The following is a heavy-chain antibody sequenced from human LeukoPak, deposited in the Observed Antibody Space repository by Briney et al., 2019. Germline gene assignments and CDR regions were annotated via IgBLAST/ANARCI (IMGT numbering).Heavy chain of an antibody. CDR1: GYTFTSYG. CDR3: ARNRNDILTGYYFDY. Sequence: SVKVSCKASGYTFTSYGISWVRQAPGQGLEWMGGIIPIFGTANYAQKFQGRVTITADESTSTAYMELSSLRSEDTAVYYCARNRNDILTGYYFDYWGQGTLVTVSS. CDR2: IIPIFGTA. V-gene: IGHV1-69*13. J-gene: IGHJ4*02. D-gene: IGHD3-9*01.